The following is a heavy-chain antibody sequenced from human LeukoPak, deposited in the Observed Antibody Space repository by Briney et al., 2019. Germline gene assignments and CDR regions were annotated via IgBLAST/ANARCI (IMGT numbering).Heavy chain of an antibody. V-gene: IGHV4-39*01. Sequence: SETLSLTCTVSGGSISISSYYWGWIRQPPGKGLEWIGSIYYSGSTYYNPSLKSRVTISVDTSKNQFSLKLSSVTAADTAVYYCARLPGYSSGWYDYWGQGTLVTVSS. CDR1: GGSISISSYY. CDR3: ARLPGYSSGWYDY. J-gene: IGHJ4*02. D-gene: IGHD6-19*01. CDR2: IYYSGST.